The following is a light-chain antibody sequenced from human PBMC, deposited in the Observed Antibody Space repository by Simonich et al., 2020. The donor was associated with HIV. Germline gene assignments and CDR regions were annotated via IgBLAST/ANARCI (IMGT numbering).Light chain of an antibody. Sequence: QSVLTQPPSVSGAPGQRVTISCTGSSSNIWAGYDVHWYQQLPGTDPKLLIYGNSNRPSGVPDRFSGSKSGTSASLAITGLQADDEADYYCQSSDSSLSGSVFGGGTKLTVL. CDR1: SSNIWAGYD. CDR2: GNS. CDR3: QSSDSSLSGSV. V-gene: IGLV1-40*01. J-gene: IGLJ3*02.